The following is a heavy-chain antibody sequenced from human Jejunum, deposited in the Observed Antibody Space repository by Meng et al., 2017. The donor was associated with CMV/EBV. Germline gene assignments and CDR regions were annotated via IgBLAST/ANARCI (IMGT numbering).Heavy chain of an antibody. Sequence: SCAASGFPFSSSWMSWVRQAPGKGLEWVANINQDGTQNYYIDSVKGRFTISRDNARNSLYLQMNNLRVEDTAVYYCTKGGGNLDSWGQGTQVTVSS. CDR2: INQDGTQN. V-gene: IGHV3-7*01. D-gene: IGHD1-26*01. CDR1: GFPFSSSW. CDR3: TKGGGNLDS. J-gene: IGHJ4*02.